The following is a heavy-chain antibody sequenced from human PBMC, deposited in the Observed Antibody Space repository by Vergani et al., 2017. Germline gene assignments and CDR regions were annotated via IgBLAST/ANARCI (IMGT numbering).Heavy chain of an antibody. CDR3: ARGDYGDYDYSGYYYYYGMDV. Sequence: QVQLQESGPGLVKPSETLSLTCTVPGGPISSYYWSWIRQPAGKGLEWIGRIYTSGSTNYNPSLKSRVTMSVDTSKNQFSLKLSSVTAADTAVYYCARGDYGDYDYSGYYYYYGMDVWGQGTTVTVSS. CDR2: IYTSGST. V-gene: IGHV4-4*07. J-gene: IGHJ6*02. CDR1: GGPISSYY. D-gene: IGHD4-17*01.